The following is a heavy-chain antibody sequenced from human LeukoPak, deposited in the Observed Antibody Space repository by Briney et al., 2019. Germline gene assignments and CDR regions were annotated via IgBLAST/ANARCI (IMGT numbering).Heavy chain of an antibody. CDR3: AKGGVTSSYFDY. CDR2: IRYDGSNK. J-gene: IGHJ4*02. D-gene: IGHD4-23*01. V-gene: IGHV3-30*02. CDR1: GFTFSSYG. Sequence: GGXXRLSCAASGFTFSSYGMHWVRQAPGKGLEGVAFIRYDGSNKYYADSVKGRFTISRDNSKNTLYLQMNSLRAEDTAVYYCAKGGVTSSYFDYWGQGTLVTVSS.